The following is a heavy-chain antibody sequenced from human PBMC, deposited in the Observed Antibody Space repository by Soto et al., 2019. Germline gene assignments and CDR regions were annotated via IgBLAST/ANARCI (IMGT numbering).Heavy chain of an antibody. CDR2: IYFGGSN. V-gene: IGHV4-31*03. J-gene: IGHJ4*02. Sequence: QVQLQESRPGLVKPSQTLSLTCNVPGDCISRGGYYWSWIRQQPGEGLEWLGYIYFGGSNYNIPSLKGRVSISVDTSKNHLSLQLSSVTAADTVVYYCVRGARAGDRVWGQGALVTVSS. D-gene: IGHD3-22*01. CDR3: VRGARAGDRV. CDR1: GDCISRGGYY.